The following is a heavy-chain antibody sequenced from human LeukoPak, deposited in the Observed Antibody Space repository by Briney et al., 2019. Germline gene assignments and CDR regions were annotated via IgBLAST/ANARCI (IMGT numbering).Heavy chain of an antibody. D-gene: IGHD4-23*01. CDR1: GGSISSSSYY. CDR2: IYYSGST. V-gene: IGHV4-39*06. CDR3: ARDRGGNSAGFDY. J-gene: IGHJ4*02. Sequence: SETLSLTCTASGGSISSSSYYWGWIRQPLGKGLEWIGGIYYSGSTYYNPSLKSRVTISVDTSKNQFPLKLSSVTAADTAVYYCARDRGGNSAGFDYWGQGTLVTVSS.